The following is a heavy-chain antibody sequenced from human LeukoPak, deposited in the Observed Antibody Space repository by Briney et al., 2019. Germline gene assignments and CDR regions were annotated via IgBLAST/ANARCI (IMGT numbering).Heavy chain of an antibody. CDR2: INHSGGT. D-gene: IGHD3-10*01. J-gene: IGHJ4*02. Sequence: SETLSLTCTVYGGSFSGYYWSWIRQPPGKGLEWIGEINHSGGTNYNPSLKSRVTISVDTSKNQFSLKLSSVTAADTAVYYCARARRRGVLDYWGQGTLVTVSS. V-gene: IGHV4-34*01. CDR3: ARARRRGVLDY. CDR1: GGSFSGYY.